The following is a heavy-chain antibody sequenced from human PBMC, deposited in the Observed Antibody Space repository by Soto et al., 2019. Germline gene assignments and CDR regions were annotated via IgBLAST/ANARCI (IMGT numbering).Heavy chain of an antibody. Sequence: ASVKGSCKASGYTFTAYYIHWVRQAPGQGLEWMGWINPKSGATNYAQKFQGWVTMTSDTSISTAYMDLTRLKSDDSAVYYCARDAYYYDSSAYLGWFDPWAREPWSPSPQ. CDR2: INPKSGAT. V-gene: IGHV1-2*04. CDR3: ARDAYYYDSSAYLGWFDP. J-gene: IGHJ5*02. CDR1: GYTFTAYY. D-gene: IGHD3-22*01.